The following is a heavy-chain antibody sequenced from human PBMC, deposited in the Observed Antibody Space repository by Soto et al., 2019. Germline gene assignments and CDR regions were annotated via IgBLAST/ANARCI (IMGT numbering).Heavy chain of an antibody. CDR2: IYYSGST. Sequence: SETLSLTCTVSGGSISSYYWSWIRQPPGKGLEWIGYIYYSGSTNYNPSLKSRVTISVDTSKNQFSLKLSSVTAADTAVYYCARAKYSSSSWFDPWGQGTLVTVSS. J-gene: IGHJ5*02. D-gene: IGHD6-6*01. V-gene: IGHV4-59*01. CDR3: ARAKYSSSSWFDP. CDR1: GGSISSYY.